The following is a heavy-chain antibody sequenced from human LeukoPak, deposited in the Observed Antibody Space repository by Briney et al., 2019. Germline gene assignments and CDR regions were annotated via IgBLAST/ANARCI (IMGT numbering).Heavy chain of an antibody. D-gene: IGHD3-16*01. CDR2: ISSSSSYI. CDR1: GFTFSSYS. V-gene: IGHV3-21*01. J-gene: IGHJ4*02. Sequence: GGSLRLSCAASGFTFSSYSMNWVRQAPGKGLEWVSSISSSSSYIYYADSVKGRFTISRDNAKNSLYLQMNSLRAEDTAVYYCVRAQGLGESENHWGQGTLVTVSS. CDR3: VRAQGLGESENH.